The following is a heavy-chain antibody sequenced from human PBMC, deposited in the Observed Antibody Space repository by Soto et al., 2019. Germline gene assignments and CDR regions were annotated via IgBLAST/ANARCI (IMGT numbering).Heavy chain of an antibody. V-gene: IGHV4-34*01. CDR2: INHSGST. J-gene: IGHJ4*02. CDR3: ARENRYSGRSVPFDD. CDR1: GGSFSGYY. Sequence: SETLSLTCAVYGGSFSGYYWSWIRQPPGKGLEWIGEINHSGSTNYNPSLKSRVTISVDTSKNQFSLKLSSVTAADTAVYYCARENRYSGRSVPFDDWGQGTLVTVSS. D-gene: IGHD1-26*01.